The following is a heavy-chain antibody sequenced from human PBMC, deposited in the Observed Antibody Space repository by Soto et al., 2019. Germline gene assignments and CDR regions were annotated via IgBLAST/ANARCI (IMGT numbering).Heavy chain of an antibody. D-gene: IGHD1-26*01. CDR2: IIPIFGTA. CDR3: ARDHFKTLGATHYYYYGMDV. Sequence: SVKVSCKASGGTFSSYAISWVRQAPGQGLEWMGGIIPIFGTANYAQKFQGRVTITADESTSTAYMELSSLRSEDTAVYYCARDHFKTLGATHYYYYGMDVWGQGTTVTVSS. V-gene: IGHV1-69*13. CDR1: GGTFSSYA. J-gene: IGHJ6*02.